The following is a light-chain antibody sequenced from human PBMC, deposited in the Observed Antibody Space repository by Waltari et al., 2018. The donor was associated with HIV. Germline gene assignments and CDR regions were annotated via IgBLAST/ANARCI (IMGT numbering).Light chain of an antibody. CDR1: SSDLGAYNY. CDR2: DVS. V-gene: IGLV2-8*01. J-gene: IGLJ1*01. CDR3: SSYAGSNNPYV. Sequence: QSALTQPPSASGSPGQSVTISCPGTSSDLGAYNYVSWYQQHPDKAPKLVICDVSKRPSGVPDGSACPKSGNTASLTVSGLQTEDEADYYCSSYAGSNNPYVFGTGTRVTVL.